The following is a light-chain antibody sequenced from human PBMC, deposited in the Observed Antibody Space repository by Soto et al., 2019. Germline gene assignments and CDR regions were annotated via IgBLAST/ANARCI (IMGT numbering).Light chain of an antibody. CDR2: GAS. CDR1: QSASSRY. Sequence: EIVLTQSPGTLSLSPGERATLSCRAGQSASSRYLAWYQQEPGQAPRLLIYGASSMSTGIPDRFSGSGSGTDFTFTISSLEPEDCAVDYCQQYGSSPWKFGQGTKVEIK. V-gene: IGKV3-20*01. CDR3: QQYGSSPWK. J-gene: IGKJ1*01.